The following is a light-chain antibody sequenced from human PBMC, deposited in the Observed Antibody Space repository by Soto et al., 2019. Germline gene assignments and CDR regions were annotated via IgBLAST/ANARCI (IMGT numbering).Light chain of an antibody. CDR2: GAS. Sequence: DIQMTQSPSTLSASIGDRVTITCRASQSIGRWLAWYQQKPGKAPNLLIYGASSLQSGVPSRFSGSGSGTDFTLTISSLQPEDFGTYYCQQSFSTPRTFGQGTKVDIK. CDR1: QSIGRW. V-gene: IGKV1-39*01. CDR3: QQSFSTPRT. J-gene: IGKJ1*01.